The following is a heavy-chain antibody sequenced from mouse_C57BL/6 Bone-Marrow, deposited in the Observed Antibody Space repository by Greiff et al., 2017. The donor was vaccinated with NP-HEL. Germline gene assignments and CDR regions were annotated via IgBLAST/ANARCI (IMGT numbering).Heavy chain of an antibody. Sequence: EVQLQQSGAELVRPGASVKLSCTASGFNIKDDYMHWVKQRPEQGLEWIGWIDPENGDTEYASKFQGKATITADTSSNTAYLQLSSLTSEDTAVYYCTKGSHYYGSHWGTGTTVTVSS. CDR3: TKGSHYYGSH. CDR2: IDPENGDT. V-gene: IGHV14-4*01. CDR1: GFNIKDDY. D-gene: IGHD1-1*01. J-gene: IGHJ1*03.